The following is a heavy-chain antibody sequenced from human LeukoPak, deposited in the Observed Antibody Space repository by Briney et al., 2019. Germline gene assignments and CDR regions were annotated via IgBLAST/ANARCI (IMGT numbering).Heavy chain of an antibody. D-gene: IGHD1-26*01. V-gene: IGHV3-23*01. CDR1: GFTFSSYA. CDR3: AKPLGGSYLFDR. CDR2: IEVGGAIT. Sequence: GGSLRLSCAASGFTFSSYAMTWVRRAPGKGLEWVSTIEVGGAITHYAASVKGRFTISRDTSKKILYLQMDSLRPEDTAVYYCAKPLGGSYLFDRWGQGTLVTVSS. J-gene: IGHJ4*02.